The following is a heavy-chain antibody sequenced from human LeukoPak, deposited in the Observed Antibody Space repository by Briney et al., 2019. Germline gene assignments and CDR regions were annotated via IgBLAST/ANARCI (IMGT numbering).Heavy chain of an antibody. CDR3: ARRAYDVPYLDY. V-gene: IGHV3-72*01. CDR2: ITNKANNYTS. Sequence: GGSLRLSCAASTFTLSKYWMTWVRQSPGKGLEWVGRITNKANNYTSQYAASVKDRFTISRDNLKNSLYLQMNSLKTEDTAVYYCARRAYDVPYLDYWGQGTLVTVSS. D-gene: IGHD2-21*01. CDR1: TFTLSKYW. J-gene: IGHJ4*02.